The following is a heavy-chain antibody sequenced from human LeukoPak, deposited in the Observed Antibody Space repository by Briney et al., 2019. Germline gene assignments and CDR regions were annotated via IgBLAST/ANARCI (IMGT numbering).Heavy chain of an antibody. D-gene: IGHD1-1*01. CDR2: IYYRGNT. Sequence: SETLSLTCTVSGDSVSIYYWSWIRQPPGKGLEWIGYIYYRGNTNYNSSLKSRVTMAVDTSKNQFSLKVSSVTAADTAVYYCARAGNNWSFDYWGQGTLVTVSS. J-gene: IGHJ4*02. V-gene: IGHV4-59*02. CDR3: ARAGNNWSFDY. CDR1: GDSVSIYY.